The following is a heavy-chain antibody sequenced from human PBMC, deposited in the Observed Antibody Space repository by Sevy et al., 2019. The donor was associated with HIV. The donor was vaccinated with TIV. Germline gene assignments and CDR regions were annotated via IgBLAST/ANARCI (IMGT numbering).Heavy chain of an antibody. CDR3: ARHVGRDGYNLNFDY. V-gene: IGHV4-39*01. CDR1: GGSISSSSYY. J-gene: IGHJ4*02. CDR2: IYYSGST. D-gene: IGHD5-12*01. Sequence: SETLSLTCTVSGGSISSSSYYWGWIRQPPGKGLAWIGSIYYSGSTYYNPSLKSRVTISVDTSKNQFSLKLSSVTAADTAVYYCARHVGRDGYNLNFDYWGQGTLVTVSS.